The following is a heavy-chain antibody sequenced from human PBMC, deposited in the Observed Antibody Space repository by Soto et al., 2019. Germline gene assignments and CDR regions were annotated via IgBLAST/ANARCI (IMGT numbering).Heavy chain of an antibody. V-gene: IGHV4-31*03. CDR2: IYYSGST. CDR1: GGSISSGGYY. Sequence: SETLSLTCTVSGGSISSGGYYWSWIRQHPGKGLEWIGYIYYSGSTHYNPSLKSRVTISVDTSKNQFSLKLSSVTAADTAVYYCAREIRFLEWLFQGSGSYRPPFVAFDIWGQGAMVTVSS. D-gene: IGHD3-3*01. CDR3: AREIRFLEWLFQGSGSYRPPFVAFDI. J-gene: IGHJ3*02.